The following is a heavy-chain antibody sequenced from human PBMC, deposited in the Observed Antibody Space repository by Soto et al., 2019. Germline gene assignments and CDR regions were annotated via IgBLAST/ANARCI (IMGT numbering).Heavy chain of an antibody. CDR1: GFTFSNYA. D-gene: IGHD3-16*02. Sequence: EVQLLESGGGLVQPGGSLRLSCAASGFTFSNYAMSWVRQAPGKGLEWVSAISGSGGSTYYADSVKGRFTISRDNSKNTLYAQMNSLRAEDTAVYYCAKGTLGDYIWGSYRYDYWGQGTLVTVSS. J-gene: IGHJ4*02. CDR3: AKGTLGDYIWGSYRYDY. CDR2: ISGSGGST. V-gene: IGHV3-23*01.